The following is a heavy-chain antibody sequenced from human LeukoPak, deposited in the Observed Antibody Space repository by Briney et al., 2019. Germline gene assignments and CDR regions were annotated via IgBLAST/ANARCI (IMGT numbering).Heavy chain of an antibody. D-gene: IGHD3-3*01. CDR1: GYTFTSYD. Sequence: ASVKVSCKASGYTFTSYDINWVRQATGQGLEWMGWMNPNSGNTGYAQKFQGRVTMTRNTSISTAYMELSSLRSEDTAVYYCATGAEWLLYRYELAARRQDAFDIWGQGTMVTVSS. J-gene: IGHJ3*02. V-gene: IGHV1-8*01. CDR2: MNPNSGNT. CDR3: ATGAEWLLYRYELAARRQDAFDI.